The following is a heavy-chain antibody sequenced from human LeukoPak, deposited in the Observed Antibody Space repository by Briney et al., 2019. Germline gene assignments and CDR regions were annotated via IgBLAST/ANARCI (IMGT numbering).Heavy chain of an antibody. CDR1: GFTFSDYY. D-gene: IGHD2-2*01. J-gene: IGHJ4*02. V-gene: IGHV3-11*01. CDR2: ISSSGSTI. CDR3: ARSIPAGNRR. Sequence: GGSLRLSCAASGFTFSDYYMSWIRQAPGKWREWVSSISSSGSTIDYADSVKGRFTISRDNAKNSLYLQMNSLRAEDTAVYYCARSIPAGNRRWGQGTLVTVSS.